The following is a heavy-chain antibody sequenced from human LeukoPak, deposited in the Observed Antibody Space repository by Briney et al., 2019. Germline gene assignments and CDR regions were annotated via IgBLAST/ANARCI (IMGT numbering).Heavy chain of an antibody. D-gene: IGHD2-15*01. Sequence: GGSLRLSCAASGFTFSDYSMNWVRQAPGKGLEWVSSISSSSSYIYYADSVKGRFTISRDNARNSLFLQMNSLRAEDTAVYYCARDHQAYCSGGSCTSFDYWGQGTLVTVSS. CDR3: ARDHQAYCSGGSCTSFDY. CDR1: GFTFSDYS. V-gene: IGHV3-21*01. J-gene: IGHJ4*02. CDR2: ISSSSSYI.